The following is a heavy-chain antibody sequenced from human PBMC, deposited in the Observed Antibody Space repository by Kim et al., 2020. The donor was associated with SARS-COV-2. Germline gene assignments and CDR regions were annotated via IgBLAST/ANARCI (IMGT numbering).Heavy chain of an antibody. CDR1: GGSISSGSYY. J-gene: IGHJ3*02. CDR2: IYTSGST. CDR3: ARVSGFLEWFIRRDDAFDI. V-gene: IGHV4-61*02. Sequence: SETLSLTCTVSGGSISSGSYYWSWIRQPAGKGLEWIGRIYTSGSTNYNPSLKSRVTISVDTSKNQFSLKLSSVTAADTAVYYCARVSGFLEWFIRRDDAFDIWGQGTMVTVSS. D-gene: IGHD3-3*02.